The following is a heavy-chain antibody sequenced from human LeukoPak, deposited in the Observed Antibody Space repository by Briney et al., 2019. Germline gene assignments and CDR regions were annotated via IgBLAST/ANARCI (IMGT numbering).Heavy chain of an antibody. V-gene: IGHV3-23*01. Sequence: GGSLRLSCAASGFTFSSYAMSWVRQAPGKGLEWVSSINGGGTYTYYADSVKGRFTISRDSSRNTLYLRMTSLRAEDTAVYYCAKDRVTTVTTFGYLGQGTLVTVSS. J-gene: IGHJ4*02. D-gene: IGHD4-17*01. CDR3: AKDRVTTVTTFGY. CDR2: INGGGTYT. CDR1: GFTFSSYA.